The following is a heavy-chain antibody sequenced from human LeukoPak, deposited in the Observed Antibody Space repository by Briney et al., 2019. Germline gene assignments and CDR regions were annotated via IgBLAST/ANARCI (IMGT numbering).Heavy chain of an antibody. D-gene: IGHD4-11*01. CDR1: GYTFTSYG. CDR3: VRADVDSSSDY. Sequence: GASVKVSCKASGYTFTSYGISWVRQAPGQGLEWMGWISAYNGNTNYAQKLQGRVTMTTDTSTSTAYMELSSLRSEDTAVYYCVRADVDSSSDYWGQGTLVTVSS. CDR2: ISAYNGNT. V-gene: IGHV1-18*01. J-gene: IGHJ4*02.